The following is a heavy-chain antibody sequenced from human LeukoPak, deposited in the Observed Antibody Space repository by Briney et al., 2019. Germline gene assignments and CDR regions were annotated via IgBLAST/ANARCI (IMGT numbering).Heavy chain of an antibody. J-gene: IGHJ3*02. CDR1: GFTFSSYS. D-gene: IGHD1-26*01. CDR3: ARDEWGDAFDI. V-gene: IGHV3-21*01. CDR2: INSSSSYI. Sequence: PGGSLRLSCAASGFTFSSYSMNWVRQAPGKWLEWVSSINSSSSYIHSADSVRGRFTISRDNAKNSLFLQMNSLRAEDTAVYYCARDEWGDAFDIWGQGTMVTVFS.